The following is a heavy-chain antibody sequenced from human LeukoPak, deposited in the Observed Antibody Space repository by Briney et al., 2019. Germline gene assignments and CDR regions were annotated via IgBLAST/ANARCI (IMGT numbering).Heavy chain of an antibody. CDR2: IYYSGST. J-gene: IGHJ4*02. V-gene: IGHV4-59*01. Sequence: SETLSLTCTVSGRSISSYYWSWIRQPPGRGLEWIGYIYYSGSTNYNPSLKSRVTISVDTSKNHFSLKPSSVTAADTAVYYCAGARDTSGYYPFDYRGQGILVTVSS. CDR3: AGARDTSGYYPFDY. D-gene: IGHD3-22*01. CDR1: GRSISSYY.